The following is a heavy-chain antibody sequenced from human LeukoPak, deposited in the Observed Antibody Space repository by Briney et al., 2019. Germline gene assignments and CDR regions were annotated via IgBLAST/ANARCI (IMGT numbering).Heavy chain of an antibody. Sequence: SETLSLTCTVSGGSISSGSFFWSWIRQPAGKGLEWIGRFYASGTTNYNPSLKSRVTISVDTSKNQLSLKLSSVTAADTAVYYCARDGGFLDYWGQGTLVTVSS. CDR1: GGSISSGSFF. CDR3: ARDGGFLDY. CDR2: FYASGTT. J-gene: IGHJ4*02. D-gene: IGHD4-23*01. V-gene: IGHV4-61*02.